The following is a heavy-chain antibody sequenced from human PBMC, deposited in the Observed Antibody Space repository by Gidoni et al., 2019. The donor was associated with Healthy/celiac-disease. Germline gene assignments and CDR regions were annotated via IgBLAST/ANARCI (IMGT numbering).Heavy chain of an antibody. CDR1: GYTFTGYY. D-gene: IGHD3-3*01. CDR2: INPNSGGT. CDR3: ARGRWLEWGPKVYGMDV. Sequence: QVQLVQSGAEVKKPGASVKVSCKASGYTFTGYYMHWVRQAPGQGLEWMGWINPNSGGTNYAQKFQGWVTMTRDTSISTAYMELSRLRSDDTAVYYCARGRWLEWGPKVYGMDVWGQGTTVTVSS. J-gene: IGHJ6*02. V-gene: IGHV1-2*04.